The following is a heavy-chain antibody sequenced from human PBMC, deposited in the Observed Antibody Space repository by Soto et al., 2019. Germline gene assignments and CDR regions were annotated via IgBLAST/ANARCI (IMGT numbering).Heavy chain of an antibody. CDR3: ARLPKNIVVVVAATVAFDI. Sequence: SETLSLTCAVYGWSFSGYYWSWIRQPPGKGLEWIGEINHSGSTNYNPSLKSRVTISVDTSKNQFSLRLSSVTAADTAVYYCARLPKNIVVVVAATVAFDIWGQGTMVTVSS. CDR1: GWSFSGYY. V-gene: IGHV4-34*01. CDR2: INHSGST. D-gene: IGHD2-15*01. J-gene: IGHJ3*02.